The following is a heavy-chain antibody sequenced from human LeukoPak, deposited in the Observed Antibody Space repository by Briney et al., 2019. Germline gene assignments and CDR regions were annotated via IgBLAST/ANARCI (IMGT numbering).Heavy chain of an antibody. Sequence: SVKVSCKASGGTFSSYAISWVRQAPGQGLEWMGGIIPTFGTANYAQKFQGRVTITADESTSTAYMELSSLRSEDTAVYYCARDGYCSSTSCPDQYYYYMDVWGKGTTVTVSS. CDR2: IIPTFGTA. V-gene: IGHV1-69*13. J-gene: IGHJ6*03. CDR3: ARDGYCSSTSCPDQYYYYMDV. CDR1: GGTFSSYA. D-gene: IGHD2-2*03.